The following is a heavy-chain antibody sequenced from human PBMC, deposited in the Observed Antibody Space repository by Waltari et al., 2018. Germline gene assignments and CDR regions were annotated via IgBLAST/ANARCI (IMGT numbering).Heavy chain of an antibody. CDR3: ATAISPFGVVIYYYGMDV. D-gene: IGHD3-3*01. CDR1: GYTLTELS. V-gene: IGHV1-24*01. J-gene: IGHJ6*02. CDR2: FEPEDCAT. Sequence: QVQLVQSGAEVKKPGASVKVSCKVSGYTLTELSMHWVRQAPGKGLEWMVVFEPEDCATIYAQKLQGGVTMTEDTSTDTAYMELSSLRSEDTAVYYCATAISPFGVVIYYYGMDVWGQGTTVTVSS.